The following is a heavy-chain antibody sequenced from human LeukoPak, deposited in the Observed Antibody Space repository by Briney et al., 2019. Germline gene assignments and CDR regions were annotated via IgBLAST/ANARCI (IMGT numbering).Heavy chain of an antibody. V-gene: IGHV4-30-2*01. CDR3: ARGYGSGTNNWFDP. J-gene: IGHJ5*02. CDR2: IYHSGST. D-gene: IGHD3-10*01. CDR1: GGSISSGGYS. Sequence: SETLSLTCAVSGGSISSGGYSWSWIRQPPGKGLEWIGYIYHSGSTYYNPSLKSRVTISVDRSKNQFSLKLSSVTAAGTAVYYCARGYGSGTNNWFDPWGQGTLVTVSS.